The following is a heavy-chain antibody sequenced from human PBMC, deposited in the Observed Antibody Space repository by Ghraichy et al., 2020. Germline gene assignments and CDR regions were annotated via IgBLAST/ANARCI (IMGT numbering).Heavy chain of an antibody. CDR2: ISYNERST. V-gene: IGHV3-64D*06. J-gene: IGHJ4*02. Sequence: GGSLRLSCSASGFTFSSYAMYWVRQAPGKGLEYVSAISYNERSTYYADSVRGRFTISRDNSKNTLFLQMSSLRPDDTGVYYCVKPTGQWLVRFYFDYWGQGALVTVSS. D-gene: IGHD6-19*01. CDR3: VKPTGQWLVRFYFDY. CDR1: GFTFSSYA.